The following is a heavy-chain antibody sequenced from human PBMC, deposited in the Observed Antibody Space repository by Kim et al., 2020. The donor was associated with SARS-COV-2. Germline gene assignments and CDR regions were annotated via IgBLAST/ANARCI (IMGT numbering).Heavy chain of an antibody. CDR1: GYNFAIYW. CDR3: ARQDGDAYYYFDS. V-gene: IGHV5-51*01. CDR2: IYPGDSDV. D-gene: IGHD4-17*01. Sequence: GESLKISCQGSGYNFAIYWIAWVRQMPGKGLEWMGIIYPGDSDVKYSPSFQGRVTISADKSISTAYLQWNSLEASDTALYYCARQDGDAYYYFDSLGQGTLVTVSS. J-gene: IGHJ4*02.